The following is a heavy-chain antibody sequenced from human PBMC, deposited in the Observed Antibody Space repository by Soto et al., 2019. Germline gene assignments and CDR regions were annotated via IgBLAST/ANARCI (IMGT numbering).Heavy chain of an antibody. V-gene: IGHV1-3*01. Sequence: ASVKVSCKASGYTFTSYAMHWVRQAPGQRLEWMGWINAGNGNTKYSQKFQGRVTITRDTSASTAYMELSSLRSEDTAVYYCARLGYCSGGSRYSFDYWGQGTLVTVSS. J-gene: IGHJ4*02. CDR2: INAGNGNT. CDR3: ARLGYCSGGSRYSFDY. D-gene: IGHD2-15*01. CDR1: GYTFTSYA.